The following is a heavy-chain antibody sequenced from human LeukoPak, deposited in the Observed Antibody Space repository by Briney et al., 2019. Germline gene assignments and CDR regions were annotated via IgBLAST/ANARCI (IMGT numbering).Heavy chain of an antibody. CDR3: TIYLFDGSDYVLSDY. V-gene: IGHV3-15*01. CDR1: GFAFNYAW. D-gene: IGHD3-22*01. CDR2: IKSKTDGGTT. Sequence: GGSLRLSCAGSGFAFNYAWMSWVRQAPGKGLEWVGRIKSKTDGGTTDYSAPVKGRFTISRDDSKNMLYLQMNSLTTEDTALYYCTIYLFDGSDYVLSDYWGQGTLVTVSS. J-gene: IGHJ4*02.